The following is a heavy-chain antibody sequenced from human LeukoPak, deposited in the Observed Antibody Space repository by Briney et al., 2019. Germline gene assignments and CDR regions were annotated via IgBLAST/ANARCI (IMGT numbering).Heavy chain of an antibody. CDR3: ARRAGAYSHPYDY. Sequence: SETLSLTCTVSGGSISTYCWSWIRQPAGKGLEWIGHICTSGSTNYNPSLKSRVTISVDTSKNQFSLKLSSVTAADTAVYYCARRAGAYSHPYDYWGQGTLVTVSS. D-gene: IGHD4/OR15-4a*01. V-gene: IGHV4-4*07. J-gene: IGHJ4*02. CDR2: ICTSGST. CDR1: GGSISTYC.